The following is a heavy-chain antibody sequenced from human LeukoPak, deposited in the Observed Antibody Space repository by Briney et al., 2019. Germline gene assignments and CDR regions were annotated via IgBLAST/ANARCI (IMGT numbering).Heavy chain of an antibody. CDR3: ARQVSGHYDYIWGSYR. CDR1: GGSISSYY. V-gene: IGHV4-59*08. CDR2: IYYSGST. D-gene: IGHD3-16*02. Sequence: SETLSLTCTVSGGSISSYYWSWIRQPPGKGLEWIGYIYYSGSTNYNPSLKSRVTISVDTSKNQFSLRLSSVTAADTAVYYCARQVSGHYDYIWGSYRWGQGTLVTVSS. J-gene: IGHJ4*02.